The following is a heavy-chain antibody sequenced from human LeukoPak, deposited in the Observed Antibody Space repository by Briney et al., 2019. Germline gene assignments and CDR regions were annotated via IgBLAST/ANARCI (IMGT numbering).Heavy chain of an antibody. CDR2: ISGNGGLI. V-gene: IGHV3-48*03. CDR3: AREMKTASGTWWFDA. D-gene: IGHD6-13*01. Sequence: GVSLRLSCAASGFTFRSYEMNWVRQAPGKGLEWVAYISGNGGLIYYADSMRGRFTISRDNTKNSLYLHMNSLRADDTAIYYCAREMKTASGTWWFDAWGQGTLVTVSS. CDR1: GFTFRSYE. J-gene: IGHJ5*02.